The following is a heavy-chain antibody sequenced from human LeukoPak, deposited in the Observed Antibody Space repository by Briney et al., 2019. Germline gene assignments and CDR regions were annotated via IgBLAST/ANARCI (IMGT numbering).Heavy chain of an antibody. V-gene: IGHV1-18*04. CDR1: GYTFTSYG. J-gene: IGHJ4*02. CDR2: ICAYNGNT. CDR3: ARRRYCSSTSCYALGYFDY. Sequence: ASVKVSCKASGYTFTSYGISWVRQAPGQGLEWMGWICAYNGNTNYAQKLQGRVTMTTDTSTSTAYMELRSLRSDDTAVYYCARRRYCSSTSCYALGYFDYWGQGTLVTVSS. D-gene: IGHD2-2*01.